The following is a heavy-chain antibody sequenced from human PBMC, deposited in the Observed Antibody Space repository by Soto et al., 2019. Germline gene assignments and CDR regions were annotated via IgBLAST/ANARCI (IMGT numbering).Heavy chain of an antibody. Sequence: VQLVQSGAEMKKPGSSVKVSCQSSGGTSTTYAMNWGRQAPGQGPEWMGDISPMFGAANYAPKFQGRVTITADESTGTSYMQLSSLTSEDTALYFCAREVQVHTPAFVYWGQGTLVTVSS. CDR2: ISPMFGAA. D-gene: IGHD3-10*01. V-gene: IGHV1-69*19. CDR1: GGTSTTYA. CDR3: AREVQVHTPAFVY. J-gene: IGHJ4*02.